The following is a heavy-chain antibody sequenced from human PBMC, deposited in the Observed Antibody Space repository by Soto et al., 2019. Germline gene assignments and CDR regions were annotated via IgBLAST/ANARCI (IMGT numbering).Heavy chain of an antibody. D-gene: IGHD1-1*01. Sequence: EVQLLESGGGLVQPGGSLRLSCAASGFTFSSYAMSWVRQAPGKGLEWVSAISGSGGSTYFADSVKGRFTISRDNSKNTLYLQMNSLRAEDTAVYYCAKANSPAFYYYGMDVWGQGTTVTVSS. CDR3: AKANSPAFYYYGMDV. CDR1: GFTFSSYA. CDR2: ISGSGGST. J-gene: IGHJ6*02. V-gene: IGHV3-23*01.